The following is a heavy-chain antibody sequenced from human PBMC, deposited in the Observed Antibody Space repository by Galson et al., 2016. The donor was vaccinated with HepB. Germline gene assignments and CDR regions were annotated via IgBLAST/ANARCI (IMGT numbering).Heavy chain of an antibody. Sequence: SLRLSCAASGFRFSSYAMSWVRQAPGKGLEWVLAISGTSGVTYYADSVRGRFTISRDNSKNTLYLQMSSLRAEDTAIYYCAPEDPDIVLVVAANGMGVWGLGTTVTVSS. CDR2: ISGTSGVT. CDR3: APEDPDIVLVVAANGMGV. CDR1: GFRFSSYA. V-gene: IGHV3-23*01. J-gene: IGHJ6*02. D-gene: IGHD2-15*01.